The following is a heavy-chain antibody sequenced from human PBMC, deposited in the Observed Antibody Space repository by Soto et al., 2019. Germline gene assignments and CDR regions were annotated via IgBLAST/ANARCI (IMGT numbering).Heavy chain of an antibody. D-gene: IGHD3-10*01. J-gene: IGHJ6*03. CDR3: ATYGSGSYYLEIYYYYYMDV. Sequence: GGSLRLSCAASGFTFSIYWMSWVRQAPGKGLEWVANMKQDGSEKYYVDSVKGRFTISRDNAKNSLYLQMNSLRAEDTAVYYCATYGSGSYYLEIYYYYYMDVWGKGTTVTVSS. CDR2: MKQDGSEK. CDR1: GFTFSIYW. V-gene: IGHV3-7*01.